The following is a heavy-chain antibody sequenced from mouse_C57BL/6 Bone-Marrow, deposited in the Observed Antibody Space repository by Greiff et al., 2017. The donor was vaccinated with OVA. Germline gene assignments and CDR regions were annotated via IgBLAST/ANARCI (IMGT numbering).Heavy chain of an antibody. CDR2: IRLKSGNYAT. Sequence: EVMLVESGGGLVQPGGSMQLSCVASGFTFSNYWMNWVRQSPEKGLEWVAKIRLKSGNYATNYAESVKGRFTISRYDSKDIVYLQMNNLRAEDTGIYYCTYSLLLPRFAYWGQGTLVTVSA. V-gene: IGHV6-3*01. D-gene: IGHD1-1*01. J-gene: IGHJ3*01. CDR3: TYSLLLPRFAY. CDR1: GFTFSNYW.